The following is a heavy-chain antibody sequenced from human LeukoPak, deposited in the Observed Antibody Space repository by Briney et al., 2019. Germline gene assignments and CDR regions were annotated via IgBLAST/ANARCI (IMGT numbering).Heavy chain of an antibody. J-gene: IGHJ6*02. CDR1: GFTFSDYY. D-gene: IGHD6-13*01. V-gene: IGHV3-11*01. Sequence: PGGSLRLSCAASGFTFSDYYMSWIRQAPGKGLEWVSYISSSGSTIYYADSVKGRFTTSRDNAKNSLYLQMNSLRAEDTAVYYCARPYSPGGYYGMDVWGQGTTVTVSS. CDR3: ARPYSPGGYYGMDV. CDR2: ISSSGSTI.